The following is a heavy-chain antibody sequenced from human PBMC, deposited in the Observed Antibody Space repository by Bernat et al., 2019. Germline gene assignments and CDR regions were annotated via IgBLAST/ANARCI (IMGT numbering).Heavy chain of an antibody. CDR3: ARETHNYYASESRFDP. D-gene: IGHD3-10*01. CDR2: INPNSGGT. CDR1: GYTFTSYC. Sequence: QVQLVQSGAEVKTPGASVKVSCKASGYTFTSYCIHWVRQAPGQGLEWMGWINPNSGGTNFAQSFQGMVTMTRDTSIRTTYMELSSLRSDDTALYYCARETHNYYASESRFDPWGQGTLVIVYS. V-gene: IGHV1-2*02. J-gene: IGHJ5*02.